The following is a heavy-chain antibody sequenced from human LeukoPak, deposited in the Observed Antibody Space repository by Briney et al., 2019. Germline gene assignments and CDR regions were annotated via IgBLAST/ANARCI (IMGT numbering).Heavy chain of an antibody. D-gene: IGHD1-26*01. V-gene: IGHV3-23*01. CDR2: ISGSGGST. CDR1: GFTVSSNY. Sequence: SGGSLRLSCAASGFTVSSNYMTWVRQAPGKGLEWVSAISGSGGSTYYADSVKGRFTISRDNSKNTLYLQMNSLRAEDTAVYYCAKRVAGSYRGGDYWGQGTLVTVSS. J-gene: IGHJ4*02. CDR3: AKRVAGSYRGGDY.